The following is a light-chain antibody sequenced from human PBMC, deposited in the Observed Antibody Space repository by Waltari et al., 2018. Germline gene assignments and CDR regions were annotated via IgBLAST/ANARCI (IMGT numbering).Light chain of an antibody. CDR2: RDT. CDR3: QVWDVNIYDFV. Sequence: SYVLTQPPSMSVAPGQTATIVCGGEHIGRKSVHWYQQKPGQAPVLVVYRDTDRPSGIAERFSGSNSGNTATLSIGRVEAGDEATYYCQVWDVNIYDFVFGTGTTVTVL. CDR1: HIGRKS. V-gene: IGLV3-21*02. J-gene: IGLJ1*01.